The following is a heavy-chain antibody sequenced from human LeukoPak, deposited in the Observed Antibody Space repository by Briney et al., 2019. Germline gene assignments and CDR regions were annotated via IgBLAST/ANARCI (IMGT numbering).Heavy chain of an antibody. J-gene: IGHJ6*03. CDR2: ISSSSYI. V-gene: IGHV3-21*01. CDR1: GFTFSSYS. Sequence: GGSLRLSCAASGFTFSSYSMSWVRQAPGKGLEWVSSISSSSYIYYADSVKGRFTISRDNAKNSLYLQMNSLRAEDTAVYYCASSPRAGYYYYYMDVWGKGTTVTISS. CDR3: ASSPRAGYYYYYMDV.